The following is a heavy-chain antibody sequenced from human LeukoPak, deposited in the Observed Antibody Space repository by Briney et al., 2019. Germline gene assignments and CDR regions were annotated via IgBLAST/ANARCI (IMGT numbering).Heavy chain of an antibody. CDR3: ARVADYYGSGSYYNLPIYFDY. Sequence: PSETLSLTCTVSGGSISSGDYYWGWIRQPPGKGLEWIGYIYYSGSTYYNPSLKSRVTISVDTSKNQFSLKLSSVTAADTAVYYCARVADYYGSGSYYNLPIYFDYWGQGTLVTVSS. CDR2: IYYSGST. J-gene: IGHJ4*02. D-gene: IGHD3-10*01. V-gene: IGHV4-30-4*01. CDR1: GGSISSGDYY.